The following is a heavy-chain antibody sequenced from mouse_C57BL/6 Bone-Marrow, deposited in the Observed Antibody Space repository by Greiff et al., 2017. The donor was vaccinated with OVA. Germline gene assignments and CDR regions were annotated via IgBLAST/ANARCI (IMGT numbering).Heavy chain of an antibody. CDR3: ALITTVVAPYAMDY. CDR2: INPYNGGT. Sequence: EVQLQQSGPVLVKPGASVKMSCKASGYTFTDYYMNWVKQSHGKSLEWIGVINPYNGGTSYNQKFKGKATLTVDKSSSTAYMELNSLTSEDSAVYYCALITTVVAPYAMDYWGQGTSVTVSS. V-gene: IGHV1-19*01. CDR1: GYTFTDYY. J-gene: IGHJ4*01. D-gene: IGHD1-1*01.